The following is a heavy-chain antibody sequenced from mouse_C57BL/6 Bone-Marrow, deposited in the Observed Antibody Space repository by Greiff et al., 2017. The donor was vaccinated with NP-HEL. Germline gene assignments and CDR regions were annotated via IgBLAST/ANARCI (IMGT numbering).Heavy chain of an antibody. CDR2: IDPSDSYT. V-gene: IGHV1-69*01. D-gene: IGHD2-12*01. CDR1: GYTFTSYW. CDR3: ARLRRRLYYAMDY. J-gene: IGHJ4*01. Sequence: VQLQQPGAELVMPGASVKLSCKASGYTFTSYWMHWVKQRPGQGLEWIGEIDPSDSYTNYNQKFKGKSTLTVDKSSSTAYVQLSSLTSEDSAVYYCARLRRRLYYAMDYWGQGTSVTVSS.